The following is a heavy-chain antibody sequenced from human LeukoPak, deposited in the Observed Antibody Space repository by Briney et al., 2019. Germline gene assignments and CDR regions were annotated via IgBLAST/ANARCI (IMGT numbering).Heavy chain of an antibody. D-gene: IGHD6-13*01. CDR2: ISGSGGST. CDR3: AKDVAAAGYFDY. V-gene: IGHV3-23*01. Sequence: GGSLRLFCAASGFTFSSYAMSWVRQATGKGLEWVSAISGSGGSTYYADTVKGRFTISRDNSKNTLYLQMNSLRAEDTAVYYCAKDVAAAGYFDYWGQGTLVTVSS. J-gene: IGHJ4*02. CDR1: GFTFSSYA.